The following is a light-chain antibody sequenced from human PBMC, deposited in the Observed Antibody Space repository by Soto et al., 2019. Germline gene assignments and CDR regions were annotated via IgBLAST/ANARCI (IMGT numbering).Light chain of an antibody. V-gene: IGKV3-20*01. CDR1: QSVSRNS. CDR3: QQYGTSPPT. Sequence: EIVLTQSPGTLSLSPGERATLSCRASQSVSRNSLAWYQQKPGQAPRLLIYGASSRATDIPDRFSGSGSGTEFTLIVSRLEPEDFAVYFCQQYGTSPPTFGPGTKVDIK. J-gene: IGKJ3*01. CDR2: GAS.